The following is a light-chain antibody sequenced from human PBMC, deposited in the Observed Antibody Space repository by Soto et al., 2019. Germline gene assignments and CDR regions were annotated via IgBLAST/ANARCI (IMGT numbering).Light chain of an antibody. CDR1: QNINKW. CDR2: DAS. CDR3: QHGWT. J-gene: IGKJ1*01. Sequence: DIQMTQSPSTLSASVGDRVTITCRASQNINKWLAWYQQKPGKPPKFLIYDASILQSGVPSRFSGSGFGTEFTLTIDILHPDDFATYYCQHGWTLGQGTKVDSK. V-gene: IGKV1-5*01.